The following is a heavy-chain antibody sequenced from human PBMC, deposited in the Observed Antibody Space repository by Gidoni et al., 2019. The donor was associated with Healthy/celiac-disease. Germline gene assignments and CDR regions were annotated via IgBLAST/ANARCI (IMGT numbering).Heavy chain of an antibody. CDR2: ISWNSGSI. J-gene: IGHJ5*02. Sequence: EVQLVESGGGLVQPGRSLRLSCAASGFTFDDYAMHWVRQAPGKGLEWVSGISWNSGSIGYADSVKGRFTISRDNAKNSLYLQMNSLRAEDTALYYCAKDISYYDSSGYPMGGSGGFDPWGQGTLVTVSS. CDR1: GFTFDDYA. V-gene: IGHV3-9*01. CDR3: AKDISYYDSSGYPMGGSGGFDP. D-gene: IGHD3-22*01.